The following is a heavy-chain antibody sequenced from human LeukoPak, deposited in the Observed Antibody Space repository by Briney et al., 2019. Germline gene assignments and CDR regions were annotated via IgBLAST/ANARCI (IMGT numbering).Heavy chain of an antibody. Sequence: SETLSLTCSVYGGSFSGYYWTWIRQPPGKGLEWIGEINHSGRTNYNPSLKSRVTISVDTSKNQFSLKLSSVTAADTALYYCARGTLRLGDLSLSNYFDPWGQGTLVTVSS. CDR2: INHSGRT. V-gene: IGHV4-34*01. J-gene: IGHJ5*02. D-gene: IGHD3-16*02. CDR1: GGSFSGYY. CDR3: ARGTLRLGDLSLSNYFDP.